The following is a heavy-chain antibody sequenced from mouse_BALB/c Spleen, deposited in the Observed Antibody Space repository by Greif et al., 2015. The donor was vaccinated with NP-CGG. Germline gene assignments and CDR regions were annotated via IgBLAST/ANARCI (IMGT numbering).Heavy chain of an antibody. D-gene: IGHD1-1*01. CDR1: GYTFTSYV. Sequence: EVNLVESGPELVKPGASVKMSCKASGYTFTSYVMHWVKQKPGQGLEWIGYINPYNDGTKYNEKFKGKATLTSDKSSSTAYMELSSLTSEDSAVYYCARYNYGSRYYFDYWGQGTTLTVSS. CDR3: ARYNYGSRYYFDY. CDR2: INPYNDGT. J-gene: IGHJ2*01. V-gene: IGHV1-14*01.